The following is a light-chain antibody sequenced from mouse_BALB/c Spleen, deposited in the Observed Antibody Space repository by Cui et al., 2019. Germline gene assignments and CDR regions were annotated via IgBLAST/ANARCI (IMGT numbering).Light chain of an antibody. V-gene: IGKV12-46*01. CDR3: QHFWGTPWT. J-gene: IGKJ1*01. CDR2: AAT. Sequence: DIQMKPSPDNLAVSVGETVTITCRASENIYSNLAWYQQKQGKSPQLLVYAATNLADGVPSRFSGSGSGTQYSLKINSLQSEDFGSYYCQHFWGTPWTFGGGTKLEIK. CDR1: ENIYSN.